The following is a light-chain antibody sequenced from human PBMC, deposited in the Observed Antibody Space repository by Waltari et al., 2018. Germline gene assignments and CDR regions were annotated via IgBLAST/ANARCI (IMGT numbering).Light chain of an antibody. V-gene: IGLV2-14*03. J-gene: IGLJ3*02. CDR2: GVS. Sequence: QSALTQPASVSGSPGQSITISCTGTNSDIGVHNYVSWYQQHPGKAPKLILYGVSKRPSGVSNRFSGSKADNTASLTSAVVQAGDEAEYYCSSYTTRDTWLFGGGTKVTVL. CDR1: NSDIGVHNY. CDR3: SSYTTRDTWL.